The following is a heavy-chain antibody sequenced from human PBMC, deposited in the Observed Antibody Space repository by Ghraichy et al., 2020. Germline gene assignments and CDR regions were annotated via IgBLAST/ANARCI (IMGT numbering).Heavy chain of an antibody. CDR3: ARDKAVVVAATKGYYYYMDV. D-gene: IGHD2-15*01. Sequence: WETLSLTCTVSGGSISSYYWSWIRQPPGKGLEWIGYTYYSGSTNYNPSLKSRVTISVDMSKNQFSLKLSSVTAADTAVYYCARDKAVVVAATKGYYYYMDVWGKGTTVTVSS. J-gene: IGHJ6*03. V-gene: IGHV4-59*01. CDR1: GGSISSYY. CDR2: TYYSGST.